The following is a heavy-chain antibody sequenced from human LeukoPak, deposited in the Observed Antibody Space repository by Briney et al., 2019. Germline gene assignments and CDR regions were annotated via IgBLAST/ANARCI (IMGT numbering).Heavy chain of an antibody. J-gene: IGHJ3*02. CDR1: GFTFSDYY. CDR3: ARTLYGDTTDAFDI. Sequence: KPGGSLRLSCAASGFTFSDYYMSWIRQAPGKGLEWVSYISSSSSTIYYADSVKGRFTISRDNAKNSLYLQMNSLRAEDTAVYYCARTLYGDTTDAFDIWGQGTMVTVSS. D-gene: IGHD4-17*01. CDR2: ISSSSSTI. V-gene: IGHV3-11*04.